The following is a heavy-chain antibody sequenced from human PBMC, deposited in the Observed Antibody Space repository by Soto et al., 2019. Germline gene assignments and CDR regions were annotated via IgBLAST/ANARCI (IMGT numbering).Heavy chain of an antibody. V-gene: IGHV4-31*03. J-gene: IGHJ6*02. D-gene: IGHD3-10*01. CDR3: ARDLWFEELSGGYYCYGLDV. Sequence: QVQLQESGPGLVKPSQTLSLTCTVSGRSISSGGNYWSWVRQHPGKGLEWIGHIHYSGSTYYSPSLQSRVTISEDTSTTQFSRKLNSGTAADTAVYYCARDLWFEELSGGYYCYGLDVWGQGTTVTVSS. CDR1: GRSISSGGNY. CDR2: IHYSGST.